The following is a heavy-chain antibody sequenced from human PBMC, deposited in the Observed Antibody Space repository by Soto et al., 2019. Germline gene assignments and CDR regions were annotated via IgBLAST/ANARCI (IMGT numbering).Heavy chain of an antibody. CDR2: INPATGAA. CDR3: ARGGGVGVAGSAAFDM. D-gene: IGHD3-3*01. CDR1: GYPVTAYY. V-gene: IGHV1-2*02. Sequence: QLHLVQSGAVVKKPGASVTVSCSASGYPVTAYYMHWVRQAPGRGLEWMGGINPATGAAKYTQTFQGRVTRTRDTSTSTGFMELRGLTSEDTAGFYCARGGGVGVAGSAAFDMWGQGTLVTVSS. J-gene: IGHJ3*02.